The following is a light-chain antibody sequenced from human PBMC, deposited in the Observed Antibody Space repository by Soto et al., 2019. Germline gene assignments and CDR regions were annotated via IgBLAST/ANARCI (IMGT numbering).Light chain of an antibody. CDR3: QQCSRSPLT. Sequence: ELVLTQSPGTLSLSPGERATLSCRASQSVTNNYLAWYQQKPGQAPRLFIHDASSRATGIPDRFSGSGSGTDFTLTISRLEPEDFAVYYCQQCSRSPLTFGGGTKVEIK. CDR2: DAS. J-gene: IGKJ4*01. V-gene: IGKV3-20*01. CDR1: QSVTNNY.